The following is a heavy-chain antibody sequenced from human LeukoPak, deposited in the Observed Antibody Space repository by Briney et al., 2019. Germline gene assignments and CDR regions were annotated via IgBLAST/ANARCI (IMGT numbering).Heavy chain of an antibody. V-gene: IGHV3-21*01. CDR2: ISTSSSYI. D-gene: IGHD2-15*01. J-gene: IGHJ4*02. Sequence: GGTLRLSCAASGFTFSSYNMNWVRQAPGKGLEWVSSISTSSSYIYYADSVKGRFTVSRDNARNSLFLQMNSLRAKDTAVYFCARDREEYCSGGSCTNFDYWGQGTLVTVSS. CDR3: ARDREEYCSGGSCTNFDY. CDR1: GFTFSSYN.